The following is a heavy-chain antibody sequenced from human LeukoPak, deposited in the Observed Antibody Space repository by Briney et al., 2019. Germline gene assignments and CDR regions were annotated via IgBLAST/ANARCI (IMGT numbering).Heavy chain of an antibody. CDR1: GGSISSGDYY. D-gene: IGHD3-3*01. V-gene: IGHV4-30-4*08. CDR3: ARDSITIFGVPGGWFDP. J-gene: IGHJ5*02. Sequence: SETLPLTCTVSGGSISSGDYYWSWIRQPPGKGLEWIGYIYYSGSTYYNPFLKSRVTISVDTSKNQFSLKLSSVTAADTAVYYCARDSITIFGVPGGWFDPWGQGTLVTVSS. CDR2: IYYSGST.